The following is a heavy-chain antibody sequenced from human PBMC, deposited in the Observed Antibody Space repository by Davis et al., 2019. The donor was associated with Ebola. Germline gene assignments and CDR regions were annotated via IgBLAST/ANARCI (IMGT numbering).Heavy chain of an antibody. CDR3: TTGFPGIAAAPYYYYGMDV. J-gene: IGHJ6*02. Sequence: GESLKISCTASGFTVSSNYMSWVRQAPGKGLEWVSVIYSGGSTYYADSVKGRFTISRDNSKNTLYLQMNSLKTEDTAVYYCTTGFPGIAAAPYYYYGMDVWGQGTTVTVSS. D-gene: IGHD6-13*01. CDR1: GFTVSSNY. CDR2: IYSGGST. V-gene: IGHV3-66*01.